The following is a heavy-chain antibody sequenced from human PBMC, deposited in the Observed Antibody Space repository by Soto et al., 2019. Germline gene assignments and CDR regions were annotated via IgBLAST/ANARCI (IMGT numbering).Heavy chain of an antibody. CDR2: IGHNGGTT. CDR3: ARVSSSGCDFNMIFDQ. CDR1: GFTFRDYV. J-gene: IGHJ4*02. V-gene: IGHV3-23*01. Sequence: VQLLESGGGLVQPGGSLRLSCAASGFTFRDYVMSWVRQAPGKGPEWVSTIGHNGGTTYYADSVKGRFTISRDDSKDAMYLQLSSLRAEDTAVYSCARVSSSGCDFNMIFDQRGQGTLVTVS. D-gene: IGHD6-13*01.